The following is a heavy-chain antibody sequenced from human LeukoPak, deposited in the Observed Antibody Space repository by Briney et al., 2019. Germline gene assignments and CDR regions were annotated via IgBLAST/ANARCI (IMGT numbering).Heavy chain of an antibody. CDR3: ARARGYYDSSGPRDY. V-gene: IGHV1-18*01. CDR2: ISAYNGNT. Sequence: ASVKVSCKASGYSFTSYGISWVRQAPGQGLEWMGWISAYNGNTNYAQKLQGRVTMTTDTSTSTAYMELRSLRSDDTAVYYCARARGYYDSSGPRDYWGRGTLVTVSS. D-gene: IGHD3-22*01. CDR1: GYSFTSYG. J-gene: IGHJ4*02.